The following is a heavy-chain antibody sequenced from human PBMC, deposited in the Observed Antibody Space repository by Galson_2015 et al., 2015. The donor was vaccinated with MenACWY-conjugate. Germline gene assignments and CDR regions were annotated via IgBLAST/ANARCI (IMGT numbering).Heavy chain of an antibody. V-gene: IGHV3-23*01. CDR1: GFTFSFYA. CDR2: ISGGGLTS. Sequence: SLRLSCAASGFTFSFYAMNWVRQAPGKGLEWVSTISGGGLTSHYADSVKGRFTISRDNSKNTLYLQMNRLRAEDTALYYCTKQIDSSGYSDYWGQGILVTVSS. J-gene: IGHJ4*02. CDR3: TKQIDSSGYSDY. D-gene: IGHD3-22*01.